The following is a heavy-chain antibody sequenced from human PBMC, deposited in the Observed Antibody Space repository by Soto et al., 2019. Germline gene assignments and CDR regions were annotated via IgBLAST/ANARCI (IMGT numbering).Heavy chain of an antibody. J-gene: IGHJ3*02. CDR3: AKIVGGGSHHDAFDI. Sequence: EVQLLESGGGLVEPGGSLRLSCAASGFTFRSYAMTWVRQATGKGLEWVSYTGGGGVSTYYADSVKGRFTSSRDDSKNTLYLQMNSLRAEDTALYYCAKIVGGGSHHDAFDIWGQGTMVTVSS. CDR1: GFTFRSYA. CDR2: TGGGGVST. V-gene: IGHV3-23*01. D-gene: IGHD2-15*01.